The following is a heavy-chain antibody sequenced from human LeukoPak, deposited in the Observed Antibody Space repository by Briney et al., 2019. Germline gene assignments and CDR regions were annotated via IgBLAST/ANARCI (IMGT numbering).Heavy chain of an antibody. CDR3: ARVSPGSEMATSREADDAFDI. CDR1: GFTFSSYW. CDR2: IKQDGSEK. V-gene: IGHV3-7*01. D-gene: IGHD5-24*01. J-gene: IGHJ3*02. Sequence: PGGSLRLSCAASGFTFSSYWMSWVRQAPGKGLEWVANIKQDGSEKYYVDSVKGRFTISRDNAKNSLYLQMNSPRAEDTAVYYCARVSPGSEMATSREADDAFDIWGQGTMVTVSS.